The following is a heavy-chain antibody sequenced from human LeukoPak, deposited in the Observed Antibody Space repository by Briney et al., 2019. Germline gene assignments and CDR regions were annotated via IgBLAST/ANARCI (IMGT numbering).Heavy chain of an antibody. CDR3: ARDDSSGYYYVI. D-gene: IGHD3-22*01. CDR1: GGSISSSSYY. J-gene: IGHJ4*02. V-gene: IGHV4-39*07. CDR2: IYYSGST. Sequence: SETLSLTCTVSGGSISSSSYYWGWIRQPPGKGLEWIGSIYYSGSTYYNPSLKSRVTISVDTSKNQFSLKLSSVTAADTAVYYCARDDSSGYYYVIWGQGTLVTVSS.